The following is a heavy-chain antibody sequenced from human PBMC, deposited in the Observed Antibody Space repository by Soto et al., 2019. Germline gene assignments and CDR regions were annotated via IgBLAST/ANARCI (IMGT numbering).Heavy chain of an antibody. CDR3: ARGRPTYYYDSSGYYWGY. CDR1: GFTFSSYG. J-gene: IGHJ4*02. Sequence: QVQLVESGGGVVQPGRSLRLSCAASGFTFSSYGMQWVRQAPGKGLEWVAVIWYDGSNKYYADSVKGRFTISRDNSKNTLYLQMNSLRAEDTAVYYCARGRPTYYYDSSGYYWGYWGQGTLVTVSS. D-gene: IGHD3-22*01. CDR2: IWYDGSNK. V-gene: IGHV3-33*01.